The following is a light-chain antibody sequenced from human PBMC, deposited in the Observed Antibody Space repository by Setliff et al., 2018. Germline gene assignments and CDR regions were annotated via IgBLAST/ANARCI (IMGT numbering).Light chain of an antibody. V-gene: IGLV2-14*01. J-gene: IGLJ1*01. CDR3: SSYTGSNSHV. Sequence: QSVLTQPASVSGSPGQSITISCTGSSSDVGGYNHVSWYQQHPGKAPKLMIYDAGKRPSGVSNRFSGSKSGNTASLTISGLQAEDEADYYCSSYTGSNSHVFGTGTKVTVL. CDR2: DAG. CDR1: SSDVGGYNH.